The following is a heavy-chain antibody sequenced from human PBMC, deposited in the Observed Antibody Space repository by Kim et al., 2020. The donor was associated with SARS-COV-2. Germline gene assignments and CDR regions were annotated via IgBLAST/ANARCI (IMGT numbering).Heavy chain of an antibody. D-gene: IGHD4-17*01. V-gene: IGHV3-48*02. CDR3: ARDLRLPTTVVTLDY. J-gene: IGHJ4*02. Sequence: DSVKGLFPISRDNAKTSLYLQMNSLRDEDTAVYYCARDLRLPTTVVTLDYWGQGTLVTVSS.